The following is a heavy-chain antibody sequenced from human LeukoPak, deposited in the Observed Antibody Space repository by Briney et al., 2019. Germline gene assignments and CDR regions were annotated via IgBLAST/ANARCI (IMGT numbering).Heavy chain of an antibody. CDR2: IKSKTDGGTT. Sequence: GGSLRLSCAASGFTFSNAWMSWVRQAPGKGLEWVGRIKSKTDGGTTDYAAPVKGRFTISRDDSKNTLYLQMNSLKTEDTAVYYCTTGDYDSSGYYAYWGQGTLVTVSS. CDR3: TTGDYDSSGYYAY. CDR1: GFTFSNAW. J-gene: IGHJ4*02. D-gene: IGHD3-22*01. V-gene: IGHV3-15*01.